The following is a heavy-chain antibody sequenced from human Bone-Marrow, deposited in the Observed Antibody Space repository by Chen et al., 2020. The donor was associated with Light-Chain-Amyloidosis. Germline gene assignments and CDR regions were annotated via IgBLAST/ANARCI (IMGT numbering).Heavy chain of an antibody. V-gene: IGHV3-23*04. Sequence: EVQLVESGGGLLQRGGSLRLSCAASGFAFSSYAMSWVRQAPGKGRGWVSTISGSGGSRSYGDSVKGRLTISRDNSKNALFLQMNSLRAEDTAVYYCAKDISYDDILPGYPADAFDIWGQGTMVTVSS. CDR3: AKDISYDDILPGYPADAFDI. J-gene: IGHJ3*02. CDR2: ISGSGGSR. D-gene: IGHD3-9*01. CDR1: GFAFSSYA.